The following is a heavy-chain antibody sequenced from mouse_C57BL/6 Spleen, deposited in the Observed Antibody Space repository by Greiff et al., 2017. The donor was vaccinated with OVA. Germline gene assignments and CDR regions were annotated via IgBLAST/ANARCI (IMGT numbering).Heavy chain of an antibody. D-gene: IGHD3-3*01. J-gene: IGHJ1*03. CDR2: IDPSDSYT. V-gene: IGHV1-69*01. CDR3: ARRGRSYWYFGV. Sequence: QVQLQQPGAELVMPGASVKLSCKASGYTFTSYWMHWVKQRPGQGLEWIGEIDPSDSYTNYNQKFKGKSTLTVDKSSSTAYMQLSSLTSEDSAVYYCARRGRSYWYFGVWGTGTTVTVSS. CDR1: GYTFTSYW.